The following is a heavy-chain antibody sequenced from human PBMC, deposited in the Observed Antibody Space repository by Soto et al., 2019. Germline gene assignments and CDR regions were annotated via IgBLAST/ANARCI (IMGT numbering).Heavy chain of an antibody. V-gene: IGHV3-30*18. J-gene: IGHJ4*02. CDR3: AKAAVLRYLDHYFDY. D-gene: IGHD3-9*01. Sequence: VGSLRLSCAASGFTFSSYGMHWVRQAPGKGLEWVAVISYDGSNKYYADSVKGRFTISRDNSKNTLYLQMNSLRAEDTAVYYCAKAAVLRYLDHYFDYWGQGTLVT. CDR1: GFTFSSYG. CDR2: ISYDGSNK.